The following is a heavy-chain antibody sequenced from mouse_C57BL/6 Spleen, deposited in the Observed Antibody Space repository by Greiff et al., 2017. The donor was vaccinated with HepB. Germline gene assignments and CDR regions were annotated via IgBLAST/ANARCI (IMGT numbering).Heavy chain of an antibody. Sequence: EVKLQESGPGLVKSSQSLSLTCSVTGYSITSGYYWNWIRQFPGNKLEWMGYISYDGSNNYNPSLKNRISITRDTSKNQFFLKLNSVTTEDTATYYCARDDYDGGYYAMDYWGQGTSVTVSS. V-gene: IGHV3-6*01. CDR3: ARDDYDGGYYAMDY. CDR2: ISYDGSN. D-gene: IGHD2-4*01. J-gene: IGHJ4*01. CDR1: GYSITSGYY.